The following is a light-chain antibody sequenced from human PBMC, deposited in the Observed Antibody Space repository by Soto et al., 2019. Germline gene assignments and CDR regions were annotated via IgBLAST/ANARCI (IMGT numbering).Light chain of an antibody. CDR1: SSDVGSYNR. CDR3: SLYTSSSDVV. V-gene: IGLV2-18*01. CDR2: EVS. J-gene: IGLJ2*01. Sequence: QSALTQPTSVSGSPGQSVTISCTGTSSDVGSYNRVSWYQQPPGTAPKLMIYEVSNRPSGVPDRFSGSKSGNTASLTISGLQAEDEADYYCSLYTSSSDVVFGGGTKLTVL.